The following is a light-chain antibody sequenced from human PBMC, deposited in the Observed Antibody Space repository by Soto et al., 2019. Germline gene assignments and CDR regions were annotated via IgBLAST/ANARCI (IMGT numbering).Light chain of an antibody. CDR3: KQYGSSPT. V-gene: IGKV3-20*01. CDR2: GAS. Sequence: EIVLTRSPGTLSLSPGERATLSCRASQSVSSSYLAWYLQKPGQAPRLLIYGASSRATGIHDRFSGSGSGTESTLTISRLEPEDFAVYYCKQYGSSPTCGQGTKVDIK. J-gene: IGKJ1*01. CDR1: QSVSSSY.